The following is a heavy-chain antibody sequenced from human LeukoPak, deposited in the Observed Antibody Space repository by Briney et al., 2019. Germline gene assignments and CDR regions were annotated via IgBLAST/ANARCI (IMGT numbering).Heavy chain of an antibody. CDR1: GFTFSNAW. J-gene: IGHJ5*02. CDR3: TTFALSGYSSSWESAS. V-gene: IGHV3-15*01. Sequence: KPGGSLRLSCAGSGFTFSNAWMSWVRQAPGKGLEWVGHIKSKPDGGTTDYAASVKDRFTISRDDSKNTLYMQMSSLKIEDTAVYYCTTFALSGYSSSWESASWGQGTLVTVSS. CDR2: IKSKPDGGTT. D-gene: IGHD6-13*01.